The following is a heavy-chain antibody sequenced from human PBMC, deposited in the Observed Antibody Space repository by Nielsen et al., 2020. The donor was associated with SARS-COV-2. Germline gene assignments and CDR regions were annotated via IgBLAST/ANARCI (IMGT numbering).Heavy chain of an antibody. CDR3: ARDSVSYDFWSGYYPPYYYYGMDV. CDR1: GFTFSSYG. J-gene: IGHJ6*02. V-gene: IGHV3-33*01. CDR2: IWYDGSNK. D-gene: IGHD3-3*01. Sequence: GGSLRLSCAASGFTFSSYGMHWVRQAPGKGLEWVAVIWYDGSNKYYADSVKGRFTISRDNSKNTLYLQMNSLRAEDTAVYYCARDSVSYDFWSGYYPPYYYYGMDVWGQGTTVTVSS.